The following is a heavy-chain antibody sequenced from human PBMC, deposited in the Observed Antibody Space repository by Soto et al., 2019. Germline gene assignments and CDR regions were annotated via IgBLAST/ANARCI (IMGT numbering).Heavy chain of an antibody. Sequence: PSDTLSLTCAVYGGSFSGYYWSWIRQPPGKGLEWIGEINHSGSTNYNPSLKGRVTISVDTSKNQFSLKLSSVTAADTAVYYCAGGGSSSSFDYWGQGTLVTVSS. CDR3: AGGGSSSSFDY. CDR2: INHSGST. V-gene: IGHV4-34*01. CDR1: GGSFSGYY. J-gene: IGHJ4*02. D-gene: IGHD6-6*01.